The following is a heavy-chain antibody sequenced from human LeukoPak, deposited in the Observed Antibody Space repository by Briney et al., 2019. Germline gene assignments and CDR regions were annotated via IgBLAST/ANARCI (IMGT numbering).Heavy chain of an antibody. V-gene: IGHV3-23*01. CDR1: GFTFSSYA. CDR2: ISGSGGNT. Sequence: GGSLRLSCAASGFTFSSYAMTWVRQAPGKGLEWVSSISGSGGNTYYADSVKGRFTISRDNSKNTLYLQMSSLRAEDTAVYYCAKMKGITMVRETFDYWGQGTLVTVSS. J-gene: IGHJ4*02. CDR3: AKMKGITMVRETFDY. D-gene: IGHD3-10*01.